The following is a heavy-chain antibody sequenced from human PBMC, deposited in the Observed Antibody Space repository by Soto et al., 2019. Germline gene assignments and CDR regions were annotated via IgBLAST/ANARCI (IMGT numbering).Heavy chain of an antibody. V-gene: IGHV4-61*01. CDR1: GDSVSSSNYY. CDR3: ARDVTTSGRHPPEST. D-gene: IGHD6-19*01. CDR2: IFYSGST. J-gene: IGHJ5*02. Sequence: QVQLQESGPGLVRPSETLSLTCTVSGDSVSSSNYYWSWIRQSPVKGLELIGYIFYSGSTHYNPSLKSRVTISVDTSTYQFSLNLRSVTAADTYVYDCARDVTTSGRHPPESTWGQGTLVTVA.